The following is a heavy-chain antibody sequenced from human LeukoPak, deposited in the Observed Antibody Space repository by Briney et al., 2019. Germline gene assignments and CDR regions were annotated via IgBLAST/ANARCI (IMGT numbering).Heavy chain of an antibody. Sequence: PSETLSLTCAVYGGSFSGYYWSWIRQPPGKGLEWIGEINHSGSTNYNPSLKSRDTISVDTSKNQFSLKLSSVTAADTAVYYCARGGTRPRYYYDSRTNAFDIWGQGTMVTVSS. CDR3: ARGGTRPRYYYDSRTNAFDI. CDR1: GGSFSGYY. CDR2: INHSGST. J-gene: IGHJ3*02. V-gene: IGHV4-34*01. D-gene: IGHD3-22*01.